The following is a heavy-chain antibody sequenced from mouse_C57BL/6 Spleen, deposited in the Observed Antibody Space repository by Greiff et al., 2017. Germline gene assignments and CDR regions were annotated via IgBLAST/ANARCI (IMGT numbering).Heavy chain of an antibody. J-gene: IGHJ3*01. D-gene: IGHD2-3*01. V-gene: IGHV1-62-2*01. CDR3: ARREEDCYDFAY. Sequence: QVQLQQPGAELVKPGASVKLSCKASGYTFTEYTIHWVKQRSGQGLEWIGWFYPGSGSTKYNEKFKGKATLTADKSSSTAYMLLSSLTSEEAAVYFCARREEDCYDFAYWGQGTLVTVSA. CDR2: FYPGSGST. CDR1: GYTFTEYT.